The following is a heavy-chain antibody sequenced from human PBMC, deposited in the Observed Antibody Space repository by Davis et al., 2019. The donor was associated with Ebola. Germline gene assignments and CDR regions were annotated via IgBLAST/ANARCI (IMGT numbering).Heavy chain of an antibody. CDR2: ISSSSSYT. CDR1: GFTFSHYY. V-gene: IGHV3-11*03. Sequence: GESLKTSCAASGFTFSHYYMRWLRQAPGKGLEWVSYISSSSSYTNYPDSVKGRFTISSDNSKNTLYLQMNSVRAEDTAVYYCAKWGCSGGSCYGIDYWGQGTLVTVSS. D-gene: IGHD2-15*01. J-gene: IGHJ4*02. CDR3: AKWGCSGGSCYGIDY.